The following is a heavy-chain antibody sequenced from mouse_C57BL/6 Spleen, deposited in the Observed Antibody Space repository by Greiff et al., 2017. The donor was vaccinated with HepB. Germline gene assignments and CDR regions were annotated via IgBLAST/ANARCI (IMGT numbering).Heavy chain of an antibody. V-gene: IGHV1-55*01. CDR1: GYTVAGYG. J-gene: IGHJ2*01. D-gene: IGHD3-3*01. Sequence: QGQRQRPGAERGKPGAAGRRGGKGSGYTVAGYGRTWGKEWPGQGLEWIGDIYPGSGSTNYNEKFKSKATLTVDTSSSTAYMQLSSLTSEDSAVYYCARHLGYWGQGTTLTVSS. CDR2: IYPGSGST. CDR3: ARHLGY.